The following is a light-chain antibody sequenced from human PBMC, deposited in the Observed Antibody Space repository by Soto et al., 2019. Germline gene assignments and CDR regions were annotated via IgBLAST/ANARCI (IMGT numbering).Light chain of an antibody. CDR3: QQYGSSPRT. Sequence: ELVMTQSPATLSVSPGERATLSCRASQSVSSSYLAWYQQKPGQAHRLLIYGASSRATGIPDRFSGSGSGTDLTITISRLEPEDFEVYYCQQYGSSPRTFGQGTKVDNK. CDR1: QSVSSSY. J-gene: IGKJ1*01. CDR2: GAS. V-gene: IGKV3-20*01.